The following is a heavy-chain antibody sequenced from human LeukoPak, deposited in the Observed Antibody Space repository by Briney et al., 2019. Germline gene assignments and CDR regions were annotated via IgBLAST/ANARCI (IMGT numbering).Heavy chain of an antibody. J-gene: IGHJ5*02. CDR2: IYYSGNT. V-gene: IGHV4-59*12. Sequence: SETLSLTCTVSGGSISSYYWSWIRQPPGKGLEWIGYIYYSGNTNYNPSLKSRVTISVDTSKNQFSLKLSSVTAADTAVYYCASGGITAMAYSPLGNWFDPWGQGTLVTVSS. CDR1: GGSISSYY. D-gene: IGHD5-18*01. CDR3: ASGGITAMAYSPLGNWFDP.